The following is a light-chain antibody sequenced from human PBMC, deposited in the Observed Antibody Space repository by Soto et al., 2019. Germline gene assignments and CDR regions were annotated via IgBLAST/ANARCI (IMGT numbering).Light chain of an antibody. J-gene: IGKJ4*01. V-gene: IGKV3-20*01. CDR1: QSVSGNR. Sequence: EIVLTQSPGTLSLSPGERVTLSCRASQSVSGNRLAWYQQKRGQAPSLLIYGASRRATGIPDRFSGSGSGTDFTLTLSRLEPEDFAVYYCQQDDTPPLSFGGGTKVEIK. CDR3: QQDDTPPLS. CDR2: GAS.